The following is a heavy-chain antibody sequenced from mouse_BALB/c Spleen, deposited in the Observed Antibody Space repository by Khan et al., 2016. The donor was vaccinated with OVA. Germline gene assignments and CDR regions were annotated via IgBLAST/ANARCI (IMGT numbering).Heavy chain of an antibody. CDR1: DYTFTDYY. CDR2: IYPRSGNT. D-gene: IGHD1-2*01. Sequence: QVRLQQSGAELARPGASVKLSCKASDYTFTDYYINWVKQRTGQGLEWIGEIYPRSGNTYYNEKFKGKAILTADNSSSIDYMQISSLTSEYSAVYFCSRRTYFDYTVAYWGQGTLVTVSA. V-gene: IGHV1-77*01. J-gene: IGHJ3*01. CDR3: SRRTYFDYTVAY.